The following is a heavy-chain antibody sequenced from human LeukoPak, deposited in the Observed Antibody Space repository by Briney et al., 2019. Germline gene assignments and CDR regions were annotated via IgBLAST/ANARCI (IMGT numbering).Heavy chain of an antibody. J-gene: IGHJ1*01. CDR1: GYSFTSFG. D-gene: IGHD3-16*01. V-gene: IGHV1-18*01. Sequence: ASVKVSCKASGYSFTSFGTSWVRQAPGQGLEWMGWISAYNGNTHYAQNLQGRVTMTTDTSTSTAYMELRSLSSDDTAVYYCARGRQLHLGELFPFAEFFQPWGQGTLVTVFS. CDR3: ARGRQLHLGELFPFAEFFQP. CDR2: ISAYNGNT.